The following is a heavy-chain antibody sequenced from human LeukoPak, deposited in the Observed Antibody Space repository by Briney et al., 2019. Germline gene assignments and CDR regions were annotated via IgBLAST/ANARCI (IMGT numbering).Heavy chain of an antibody. Sequence: GASVKVSCKASGYTFTSYAMNWVRQAPGQGLEWMGWINTNTGNPTYAQGFTGRFVFSLDTSVSTAYLQISSLKAEDTAVYYCASDVLGAAAGPPNWFDPWGQGTLVTVSS. D-gene: IGHD6-13*01. CDR3: ASDVLGAAAGPPNWFDP. CDR2: INTNTGNP. V-gene: IGHV7-4-1*02. CDR1: GYTFTSYA. J-gene: IGHJ5*02.